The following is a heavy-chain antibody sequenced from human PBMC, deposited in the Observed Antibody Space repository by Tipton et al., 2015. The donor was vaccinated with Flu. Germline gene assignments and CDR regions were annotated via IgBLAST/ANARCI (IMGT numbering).Heavy chain of an antibody. CDR2: IYTSGST. D-gene: IGHD3-22*01. Sequence: TLSLTCTVSGGSISSYYWSWIRQPAGKGLEWIGRIYTSGSTNYNPSLKSRVTMSVDTSKNQFSLKLSSVTAADTAVYYCARGLYYDSSGYYDYYYYYMDVWGKGTTVTVSS. V-gene: IGHV4-4*07. CDR3: ARGLYYDSSGYYDYYYYYMDV. J-gene: IGHJ6*03. CDR1: GGSISSYY.